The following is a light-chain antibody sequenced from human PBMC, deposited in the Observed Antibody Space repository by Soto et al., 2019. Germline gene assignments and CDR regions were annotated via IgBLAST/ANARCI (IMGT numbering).Light chain of an antibody. CDR1: SSNLGAGYV. CDR3: QAYDYSLTASV. J-gene: IGLJ3*02. Sequence: QSVLTQPPSVSGAPGQRVTISCTGNSSNLGAGYVVHWYRQLPGAAPKLVIFGNRNRPSGVPERFSGSKSGTSASLAITGLQGEDEADYYCQAYDYSLTASVFGGGTKLTVL. CDR2: GNR. V-gene: IGLV1-40*01.